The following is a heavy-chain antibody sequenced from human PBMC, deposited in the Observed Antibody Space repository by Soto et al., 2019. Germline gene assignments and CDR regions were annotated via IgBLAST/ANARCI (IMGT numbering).Heavy chain of an antibody. V-gene: IGHV3-11*01. CDR1: GFIFSDYS. CDR2: IGTGDRPV. J-gene: IGHJ4*02. CDR3: ARPPFMGGTYFDL. D-gene: IGHD1-26*01. Sequence: QVQLVESGGGVVKPGGSLRLSCAASGFIFSDYSMTWLRQLPGKGLEWISYIGTGDRPVYYGDSVKGRFTISRDNAKNSLYLQMNSLRADDTAVYYCARPPFMGGTYFDLWGQGILVTVSS.